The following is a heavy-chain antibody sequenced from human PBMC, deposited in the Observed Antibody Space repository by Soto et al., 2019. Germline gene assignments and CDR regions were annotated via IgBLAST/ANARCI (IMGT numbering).Heavy chain of an antibody. J-gene: IGHJ4*02. CDR3: ARASVDTAMANDY. V-gene: IGHV1-46*01. Sequence: GASVKVSCKASGYTFTSYYMHWVRQAPGQGLEWMGIINPSGGSTSYAQKFQGRVTMTRDTSTSTAYMELRSLRSDDTAVYYCARASVDTAMANDYWGQGTLVTVSS. D-gene: IGHD5-18*01. CDR1: GYTFTSYY. CDR2: INPSGGST.